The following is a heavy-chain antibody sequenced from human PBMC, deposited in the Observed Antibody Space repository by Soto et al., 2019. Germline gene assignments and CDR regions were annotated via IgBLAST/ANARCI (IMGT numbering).Heavy chain of an antibody. J-gene: IGHJ5*02. Sequence: PSETLSLTCTVSGDSISSNSFYWGWIRQPPGKGLEWIGSIYYSGSTYYNPSLKSRVTISVDTSENQFSLKLSSVTAADTAVYYCARSLKWEFLTWGQGTLVTVSS. CDR3: ARSLKWEFLT. CDR1: GDSISSNSFY. D-gene: IGHD1-26*01. V-gene: IGHV4-39*01. CDR2: IYYSGST.